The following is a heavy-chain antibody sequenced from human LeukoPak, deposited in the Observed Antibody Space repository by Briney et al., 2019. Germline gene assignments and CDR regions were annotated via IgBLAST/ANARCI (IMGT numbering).Heavy chain of an antibody. Sequence: ASVTVSCKASGGTFSDYSIAWVRQAPGQGLEWMGWMNPNSGNTGYAQKFQGRVTMTRNTSISTAYMELSSLRSEDTAVYYCARGYCSSTSCYTDENWFDPWGQGTLVTVSS. V-gene: IGHV1-8*02. D-gene: IGHD2-2*02. CDR3: ARGYCSSTSCYTDENWFDP. CDR1: GGTFSDYS. J-gene: IGHJ5*02. CDR2: MNPNSGNT.